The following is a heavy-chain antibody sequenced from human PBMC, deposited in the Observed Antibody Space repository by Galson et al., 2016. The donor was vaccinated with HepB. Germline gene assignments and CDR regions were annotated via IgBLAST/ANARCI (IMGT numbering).Heavy chain of an antibody. CDR3: AIDLIRDDYGALLHY. J-gene: IGHJ4*02. D-gene: IGHD4-17*01. CDR2: LTKSGADA. Sequence: SLRLSCAASGFIFSDYAMAWVRQAPGRGLEWVSSLTKSGADAYYVDSVKGRFTISRDNFKNTLYLQIDSLRAEDTALYFCAIDLIRDDYGALLHYWGQGTLVTVSS. V-gene: IGHV3-23*01. CDR1: GFIFSDYA.